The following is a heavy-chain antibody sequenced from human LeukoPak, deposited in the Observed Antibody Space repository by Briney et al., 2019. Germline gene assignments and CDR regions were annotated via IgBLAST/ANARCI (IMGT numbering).Heavy chain of an antibody. CDR3: ARSRNYYGSGDY. D-gene: IGHD3-10*01. CDR1: SGSVSNGDYY. V-gene: IGHV4-61*08. Sequence: SETLSLTCTVSSGSVSNGDYYWGWLRQPPGKALEWIGYIYYTGSAYYNPSLGGRVTLSVDTSKNQFSVKLSSVTAADTAVYYCARSRNYYGSGDYWGQGTLVTVSS. CDR2: IYYTGSA. J-gene: IGHJ4*02.